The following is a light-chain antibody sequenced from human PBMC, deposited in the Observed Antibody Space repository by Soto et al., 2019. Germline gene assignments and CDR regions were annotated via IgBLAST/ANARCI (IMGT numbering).Light chain of an antibody. Sequence: DIQLTQSPSFLSSSVGDRVTITCRASQGISTYLAWYQQKPGRAPNLLVYAAATLQSGVPARFSGSGSGTAFTLTINSLQPEDFATYYCHQFKSYPLTFGQGTRLEIK. CDR1: QGISTY. CDR2: AAA. J-gene: IGKJ5*01. V-gene: IGKV1-9*01. CDR3: HQFKSYPLT.